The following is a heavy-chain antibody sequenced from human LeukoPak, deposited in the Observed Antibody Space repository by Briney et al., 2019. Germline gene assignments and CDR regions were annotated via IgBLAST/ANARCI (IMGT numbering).Heavy chain of an antibody. V-gene: IGHV3-7*01. CDR3: AKEMNYYDSSGLF. D-gene: IGHD3-22*01. CDR1: GFIFSSYW. J-gene: IGHJ3*01. CDR2: IKQDGSEK. Sequence: GGSLRLSCAASGFIFSSYWMSWVRQAPGKGLEWVANIKQDGSEKYYVDSVKGRFTISRDNAKNSLFLQMNSLRADDTAVYYCAKEMNYYDSSGLFWGQGTMVTVSS.